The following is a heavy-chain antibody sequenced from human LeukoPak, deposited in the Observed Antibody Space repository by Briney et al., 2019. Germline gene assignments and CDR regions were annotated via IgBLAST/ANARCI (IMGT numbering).Heavy chain of an antibody. Sequence: PGGSLRLSCAASGFIFSGYTMNWVRQAPGKGLEWVSGILGDGRTYYADSVKGRFTISRDNAKNSLYLQMNSLRAEDTAVYYCARGGGTAAAAVYFDYWGQGTLVTVSS. D-gene: IGHD6-13*01. CDR3: ARGGGTAAAAVYFDY. CDR2: ILGDGRT. V-gene: IGHV3-69-1*02. J-gene: IGHJ4*02. CDR1: GFIFSGYT.